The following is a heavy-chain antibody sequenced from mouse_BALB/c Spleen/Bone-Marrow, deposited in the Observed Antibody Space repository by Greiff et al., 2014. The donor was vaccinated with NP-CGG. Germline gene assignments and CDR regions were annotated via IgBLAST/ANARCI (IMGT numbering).Heavy chain of an antibody. D-gene: IGHD2-4*01. CDR3: ARGRYDSDGWYFDV. CDR1: GDIFTSYY. Sequence: GAEMVKPGASVKLSCKASGDIFTSYYMYWVKQRPGQGLEWIGGINPNNSGTNFNEKFKSEATLTVDKSSSTAYMELSSLTSEDSAVYYCARGRYDSDGWYFDVWGAGTTVTVSS. V-gene: IGHV1-53*01. J-gene: IGHJ1*01. CDR2: INPNNSGT.